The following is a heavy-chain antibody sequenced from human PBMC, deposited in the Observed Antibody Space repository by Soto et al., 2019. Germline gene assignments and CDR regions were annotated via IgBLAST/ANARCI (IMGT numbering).Heavy chain of an antibody. D-gene: IGHD2-8*01. V-gene: IGHV3-66*01. CDR2: IYSGGST. CDR3: ARGDCTNGVCLGYFYYYMDV. J-gene: IGHJ6*03. CDR1: GFTVSSNY. Sequence: PGGSLRLSCAASGFTVSSNYMSWVRQAPGKGLEWVSVIYSGGSTYYADSVKGRFTISRDNSKNTLYLQMNSLRAEDTAVYYCARGDCTNGVCLGYFYYYMDVWGKGTTVTVSS.